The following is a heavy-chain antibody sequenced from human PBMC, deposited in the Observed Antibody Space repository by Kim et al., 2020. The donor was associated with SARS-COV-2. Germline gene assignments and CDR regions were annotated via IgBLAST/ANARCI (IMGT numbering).Heavy chain of an antibody. J-gene: IGHJ4*02. Sequence: GGSLRLSCAASGFTFSSYDMNWVRQAPGKGLEWDSKISDSSSLKYYVDSVKGRFTISRDNAKNSLFLQMNSLRAEDTAVYYCTRERSSGFPHFDYWGQGTLVIV. V-gene: IGHV3-48*03. CDR2: ISDSSSLK. D-gene: IGHD3-22*01. CDR1: GFTFSSYD. CDR3: TRERSSGFPHFDY.